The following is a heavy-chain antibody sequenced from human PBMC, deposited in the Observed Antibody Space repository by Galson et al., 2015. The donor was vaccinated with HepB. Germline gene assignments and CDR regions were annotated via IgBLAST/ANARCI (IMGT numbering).Heavy chain of an antibody. Sequence: SLRLSCAASGFTFSNAWMNWVRQAPGKGLEWVAVMSYDGNNKHYADSVKGRFTISRDNSKNTLYLQVSSLRAEDTAVYYCARGEGGGVAAPPFDYWGQGTLVTVSS. CDR2: MSYDGNNK. CDR3: ARGEGGGVAAPPFDY. D-gene: IGHD6-13*01. CDR1: GFTFSNAW. V-gene: IGHV3-30*03. J-gene: IGHJ4*02.